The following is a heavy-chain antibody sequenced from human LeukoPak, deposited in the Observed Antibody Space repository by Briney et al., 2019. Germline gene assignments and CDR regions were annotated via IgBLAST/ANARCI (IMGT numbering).Heavy chain of an antibody. CDR1: GGSISTYY. CDR2: IYYSGST. V-gene: IGHV4-59*01. CDR3: AREYNYYNSSGWDAFEI. D-gene: IGHD3-22*01. J-gene: IGHJ3*02. Sequence: SETLSLTCTVSGGSISTYYWNWIRQPPGKGLEWIGYIYYSGSTNYNPSLTGRVTISVDTSKNQFSLKLSSVTAADTAVYYCAREYNYYNSSGWDAFEIWGQGTMVTVSS.